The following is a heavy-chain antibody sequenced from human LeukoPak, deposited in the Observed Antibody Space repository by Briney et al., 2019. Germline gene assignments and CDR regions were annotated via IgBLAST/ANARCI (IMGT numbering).Heavy chain of an antibody. D-gene: IGHD6-6*01. Sequence: XVSRINSDGSGRNYADSVKGRFTISRDNAKNSLYLQMNSLRAEDTAVYYCARDRVIAARDYYYYYMDVWGKGTTVTVSS. J-gene: IGHJ6*03. CDR2: INSDGSGR. CDR3: ARDRVIAARDYYYYYMDV. V-gene: IGHV3-74*01.